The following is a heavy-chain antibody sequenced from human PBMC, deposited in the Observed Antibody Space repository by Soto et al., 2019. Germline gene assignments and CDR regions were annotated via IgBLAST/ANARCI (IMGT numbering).Heavy chain of an antibody. D-gene: IGHD6-6*01. J-gene: IGHJ3*02. Sequence: ASVKVACKASGYTFTSYDINWVRQATGQGLEWMGWMNPNSGNTGYAQKFQGRVTMTRNTSISTAYMELSSLRSEDTAVYYCARGDGQLVLTDAFDIWGQGTMVTVSS. V-gene: IGHV1-8*01. CDR3: ARGDGQLVLTDAFDI. CDR1: GYTFTSYD. CDR2: MNPNSGNT.